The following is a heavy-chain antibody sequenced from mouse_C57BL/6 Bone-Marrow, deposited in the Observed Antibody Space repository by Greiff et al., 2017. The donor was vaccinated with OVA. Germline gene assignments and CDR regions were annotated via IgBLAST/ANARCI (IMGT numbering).Heavy chain of an antibody. D-gene: IGHD2-3*01. Sequence: VQLQQSGPELVKPGASVKISCKASGYTFTDYYMNWVKQSHGKSLEWIGDINPNTGGTSYNQKFKGKATLTVDTSSSTAYMELRSLTSEDSAVYYCASDGYSHWYFDVWGTGTTVTVSS. CDR1: GYTFTDYY. J-gene: IGHJ1*03. V-gene: IGHV1-26*01. CDR2: INPNTGGT. CDR3: ASDGYSHWYFDV.